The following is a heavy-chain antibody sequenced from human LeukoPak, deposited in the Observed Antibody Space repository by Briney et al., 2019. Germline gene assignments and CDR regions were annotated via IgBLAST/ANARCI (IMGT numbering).Heavy chain of an antibody. CDR2: IYYSGST. V-gene: IGHV4-59*01. Sequence: SETLSLTCTVSGGFIGSYYWSWIRQPPAKGLEWIGYIYYSGSTNYNPSLKSRVTISVDTSKNQFSLKRSSVTAADTAVYYCARDAGSYYDYWGQGTLVSVSS. CDR1: GGFIGSYY. J-gene: IGHJ4*02. D-gene: IGHD1-26*01. CDR3: ARDAGSYYDY.